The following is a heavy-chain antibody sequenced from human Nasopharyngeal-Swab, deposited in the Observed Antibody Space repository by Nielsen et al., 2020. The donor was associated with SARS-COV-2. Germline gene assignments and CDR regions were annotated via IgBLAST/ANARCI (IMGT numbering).Heavy chain of an antibody. CDR3: TRDGPSNYGTWDY. CDR2: VSHDGKIE. Sequence: GESLKISCAASGFTFSSYGMHWVRRAPGKGLEWVAVVSHDGKIEDYADSVKGRFTISRDIFKNTVYLQVNSLRVEDTAVYYCTRDGPSNYGTWDYWGQGTLVTVSS. D-gene: IGHD4/OR15-4a*01. J-gene: IGHJ4*02. CDR1: GFTFSSYG. V-gene: IGHV3-30*03.